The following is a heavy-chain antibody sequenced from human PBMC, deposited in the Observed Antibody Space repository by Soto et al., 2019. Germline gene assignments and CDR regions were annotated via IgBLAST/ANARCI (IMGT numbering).Heavy chain of an antibody. D-gene: IGHD2-2*01. CDR2: ISPYNGNT. CDR1: GYTFTNFG. V-gene: IGHV1-18*01. Sequence: GAAVKVYCKASGYTFTNFGINWVRQAPGLGLEWVGWISPYNGNTQTVEKLQGRVTMTTDTSTSTAYMELRSLRSEDTAVYYCARAGDDCSTTTCYVIDYWGQGTLVTVSS. J-gene: IGHJ4*02. CDR3: ARAGDDCSTTTCYVIDY.